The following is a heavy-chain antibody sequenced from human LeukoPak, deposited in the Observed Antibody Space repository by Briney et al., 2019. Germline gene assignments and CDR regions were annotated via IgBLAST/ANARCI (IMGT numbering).Heavy chain of an antibody. CDR1: GFTFSSYS. CDR2: ISSSSSYI. D-gene: IGHD3-10*01. J-gene: IGHJ4*02. V-gene: IGHV3-21*01. Sequence: GGSLRLSCAASGFTFSSYSMNWVRQAPGKGLEWVSSISSSSSYIYYADSVKGRFTISRDNAKNSLYLQMNSLRAEDTAVYYCARDTMVRGAWYYFDYWGQGTLVTVSS. CDR3: ARDTMVRGAWYYFDY.